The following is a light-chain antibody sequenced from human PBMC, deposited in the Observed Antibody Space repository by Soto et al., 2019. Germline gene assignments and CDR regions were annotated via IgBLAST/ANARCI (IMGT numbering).Light chain of an antibody. CDR3: QYLNGAPTIT. CDR2: AAY. Sequence: DIKLTQAPSFLSASVGDRVTLTCRASQDVSDYLAWYQHAPGKAPNLLIYAAYTLQSGVPSRFSGSGSGTEFSLTITSLQPEDFATYYCQYLNGAPTITFGQGTRLDVK. CDR1: QDVSDY. V-gene: IGKV1-9*01. J-gene: IGKJ5*01.